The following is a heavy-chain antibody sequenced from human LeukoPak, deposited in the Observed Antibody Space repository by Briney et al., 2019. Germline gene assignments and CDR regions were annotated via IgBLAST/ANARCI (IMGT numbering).Heavy chain of an antibody. V-gene: IGHV3-74*01. D-gene: IGHD3-10*01. CDR3: ARAPFPSYYGSGYGWFDP. J-gene: IGHJ5*02. Sequence: PGGSLRLSCAASGFTFSSYWMHWVRQVPGKGLVWVSRINSDESSTTYADSVKGRFTISRDNTKNTLYLQMNSLRAEDTAVYYCARAPFPSYYGSGYGWFDPWGQGTLVTVSS. CDR1: GFTFSSYW. CDR2: INSDESST.